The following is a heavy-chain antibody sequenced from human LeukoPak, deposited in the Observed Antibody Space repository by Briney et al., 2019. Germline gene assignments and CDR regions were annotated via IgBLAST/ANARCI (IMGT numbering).Heavy chain of an antibody. CDR3: AKLVSSSTSSPYDY. J-gene: IGHJ4*02. CDR1: GFTFSSYA. CDR2: ISGSGGST. D-gene: IGHD2-2*01. V-gene: IGHV3-23*01. Sequence: GGSLRLSCAASGFTFSSYAMSWVRQAPGKGLEWVSAISGSGGSTYYADSVKGRFTISRDNSKNTLYLQMNSLRAEDTAVYYCAKLVSSSTSSPYDYWGQGTLVTVSS.